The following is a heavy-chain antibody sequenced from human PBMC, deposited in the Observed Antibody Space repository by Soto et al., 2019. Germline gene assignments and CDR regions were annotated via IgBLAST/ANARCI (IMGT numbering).Heavy chain of an antibody. D-gene: IGHD3-10*01. CDR2: IIPIIGTT. V-gene: IGHV1-69*13. CDR1: GGSFSSYG. J-gene: IGHJ6*02. Sequence: SVKVSCKASGGSFSSYGITWVRQAPGQGLEWMGGIIPIIGTTKYAQKFQGRVTITADESTTTAYMELSSLISEDTAVYYCARELKEPGSYYYYGLDVWGQGTTVTVFS. CDR3: ARELKEPGSYYYYGLDV.